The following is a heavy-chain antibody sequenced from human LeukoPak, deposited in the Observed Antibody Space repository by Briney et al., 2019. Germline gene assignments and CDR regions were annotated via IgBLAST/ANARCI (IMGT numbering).Heavy chain of an antibody. Sequence: SQTLSLTCTVSVGCICSGGYYWSWIRQHPGKDLEWIGYIYYSGSTYYNPSLKSRVTISVDTSKNQFSLKLSSVTAADTAVYYCARDRDDSSGYFVGNWFDPWGKGTLVTVSS. CDR1: VGCICSGGYY. V-gene: IGHV4-31*03. CDR3: ARDRDDSSGYFVGNWFDP. J-gene: IGHJ5*02. CDR2: IYYSGST. D-gene: IGHD3-22*01.